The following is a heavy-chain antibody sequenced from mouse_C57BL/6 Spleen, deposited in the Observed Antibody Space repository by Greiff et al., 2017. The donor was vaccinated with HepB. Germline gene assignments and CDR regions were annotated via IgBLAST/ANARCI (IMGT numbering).Heavy chain of an antibody. V-gene: IGHV1-75*01. J-gene: IGHJ1*03. CDR1: GYTFTDYY. Sequence: QVQLKESGPELVKPGASVKISCKASGYTFTDYYINWVKQRPGQGLEWIGWIFPGSGSTYYNEKFKGKATITVDKSSSTAYMLLSSLTSEDSAVYFCARHYYGSSYWYFDVWGTGTTVTVSS. D-gene: IGHD1-1*01. CDR2: IFPGSGST. CDR3: ARHYYGSSYWYFDV.